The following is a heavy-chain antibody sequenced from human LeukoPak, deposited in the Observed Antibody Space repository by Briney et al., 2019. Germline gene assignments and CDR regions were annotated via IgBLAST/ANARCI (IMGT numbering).Heavy chain of an antibody. CDR1: GYTFTSYY. J-gene: IGHJ6*02. CDR2: INPSGGST. CDR3: ARELAAPSHYYGMDV. Sequence: ASVKVSCKASGYTFTSYYMHWVRQAPGQGLEWMGIINPSGGSTSYAQKFQGRVTMTRDTSTSTVYVELSSLRSEDTAVYYCARELAAPSHYYGMDVWGQGTTVTVSS. D-gene: IGHD1-1*01. V-gene: IGHV1-46*01.